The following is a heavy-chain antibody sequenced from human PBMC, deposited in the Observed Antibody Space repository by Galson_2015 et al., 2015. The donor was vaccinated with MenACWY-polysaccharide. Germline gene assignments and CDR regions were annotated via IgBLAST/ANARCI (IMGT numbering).Heavy chain of an antibody. V-gene: IGHV6-1*01. Sequence: CAISGDSVSSHSAAWNWIRQSPSRGLEWLGRTYYRSKWYNDYAGSVKSRIAINPDTSKNQVSLQLNSVTPEDTAVYYCAKEAYDSSGYYAPEYYYYGMDVWGQGTTVAVSS. D-gene: IGHD3-22*01. CDR1: GDSVSSHSAA. CDR2: TYYRSKWYN. J-gene: IGHJ6*02. CDR3: AKEAYDSSGYYAPEYYYYGMDV.